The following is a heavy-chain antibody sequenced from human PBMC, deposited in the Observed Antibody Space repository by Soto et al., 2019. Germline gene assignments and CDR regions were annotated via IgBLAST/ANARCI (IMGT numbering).Heavy chain of an antibody. CDR2: ISYGGST. D-gene: IGHD5-18*01. CDR1: GGSINSGGYC. V-gene: IGHV4-31*03. Sequence: QVQLQESGPGLVKPSQTLSLTCTVSGGSINSGGYCWSWIRQHPGKGLDWIGCISYGGSTSYNPSLKSRVTISVDTSKNQFSLKLTSVTAADTAVFYCSRGILVWGQGALITVSS. CDR3: SRGILV. J-gene: IGHJ4*02.